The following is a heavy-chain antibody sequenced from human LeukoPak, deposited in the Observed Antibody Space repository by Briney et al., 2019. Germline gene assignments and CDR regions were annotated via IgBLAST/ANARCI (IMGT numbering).Heavy chain of an antibody. V-gene: IGHV1-46*01. CDR2: INPSGGST. J-gene: IGHJ4*02. CDR3: ARVRSCGGDCYYFDY. Sequence: GASVKVSCKASGYTFTSYYMHWVRQAPGQGLAWMGTINPSGGSTGYAQKFRGRVIMTRDTSTSTVYMELSSLRSEDTAMYYCARVRSCGGDCYYFDYWGQGTLVTVSS. CDR1: GYTFTSYY. D-gene: IGHD2-21*02.